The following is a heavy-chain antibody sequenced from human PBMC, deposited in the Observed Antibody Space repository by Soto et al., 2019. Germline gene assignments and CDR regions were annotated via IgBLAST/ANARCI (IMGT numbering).Heavy chain of an antibody. J-gene: IGHJ4*02. V-gene: IGHV2-5*02. CDR3: AHIVVAGLGYNFDY. CDR1: GFSLSSTRMA. CDR2: IYWDDDK. Sequence: QITLKESGPTLVKPTQTLTLTCTFSGFSLSSTRMAVGWIRQPPGKALEWLALIYWDDDKRYSPFLKSRLTIXXXTXXNQVVLTMTNMDPVDTARYYCAHIVVAGLGYNFDYWGQGTLVTVSS. D-gene: IGHD6-19*01.